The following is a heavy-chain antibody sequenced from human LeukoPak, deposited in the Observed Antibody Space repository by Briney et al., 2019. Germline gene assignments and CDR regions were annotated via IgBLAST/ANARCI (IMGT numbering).Heavy chain of an antibody. CDR2: FDPEDGET. D-gene: IGHD5-24*01. Sequence: ASVKVSCKVSGHTLTELSMHWVRQAPGKGLEWMGGFDPEDGETIYAQKFQGRVTMTEDTSTDTAYMELSSLRPEDTAVYYCATTRVQRWLQLGYFDYWGQGTLVTVSS. V-gene: IGHV1-24*01. CDR3: ATTRVQRWLQLGYFDY. J-gene: IGHJ4*02. CDR1: GHTLTELS.